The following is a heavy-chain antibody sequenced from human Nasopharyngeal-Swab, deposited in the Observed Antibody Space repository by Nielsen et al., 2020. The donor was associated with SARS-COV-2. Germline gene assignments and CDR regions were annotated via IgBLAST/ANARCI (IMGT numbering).Heavy chain of an antibody. V-gene: IGHV3-23*01. CDR2: ISGSGGST. Sequence: WIRQSPGKGLEWVSAISGSGGSTYYADSVKGRFTISRDNSKNTLYLQMNSLRAEDTAVYYCAKDAIEYSSSSWFGWFDPWGQGTLVTVSS. J-gene: IGHJ5*02. CDR3: AKDAIEYSSSSWFGWFDP. D-gene: IGHD6-6*01.